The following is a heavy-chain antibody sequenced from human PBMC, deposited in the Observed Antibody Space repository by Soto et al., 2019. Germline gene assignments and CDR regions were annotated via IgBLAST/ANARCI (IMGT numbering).Heavy chain of an antibody. CDR1: GGYISSYD. J-gene: IGHJ4*02. D-gene: IGHD5-18*01. Sequence: SVTLCLTCTVSGGYISSYDWSWIRQPPGKGLEWIGYIYYSGSTNYNPSLKSRVTISVDTSKNQFSLKLSSVTAADTAVYYCARLSVDTACDYWGQGTLVTVS. V-gene: IGHV4-59*01. CDR3: ARLSVDTACDY. CDR2: IYYSGST.